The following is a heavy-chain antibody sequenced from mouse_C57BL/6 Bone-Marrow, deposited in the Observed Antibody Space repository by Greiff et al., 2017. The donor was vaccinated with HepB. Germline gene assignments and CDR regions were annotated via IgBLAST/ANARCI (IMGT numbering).Heavy chain of an antibody. CDR2: VWSDGST. CDR1: GFSLTSYG. J-gene: IGHJ4*01. Sequence: VKLMESGPGLVAPSQSLSITCTVSGFSLTSYGVHWVRQPPGKGLEWLVVVWSDGSTTYNSALKSRLSISKDNSKSQVFLKMNRLQTDDTAMYCGASTCDGRGYAIDYWGEGTSVTVSS. V-gene: IGHV2-6*03. CDR3: ASTCDGRGYAIDY. D-gene: IGHD2-3*01.